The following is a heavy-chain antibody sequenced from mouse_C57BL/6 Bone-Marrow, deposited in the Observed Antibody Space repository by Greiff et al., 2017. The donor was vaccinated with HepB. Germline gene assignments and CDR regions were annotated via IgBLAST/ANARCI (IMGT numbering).Heavy chain of an antibody. CDR1: GYTFTDYY. D-gene: IGHD2-4*01. CDR2: IYPGSGNT. J-gene: IGHJ2*01. Sequence: QVQLKESGAELVRPGASVKLSCKASGYTFTDYYINWVKQRPGQGLEWIARIYPGSGNTYYNEKFKGKATLTAEKSSSTAYMQLSSLTSEDSAVYFCAFYYDYDGGFDYWGQGTTLTVSS. V-gene: IGHV1-76*01. CDR3: AFYYDYDGGFDY.